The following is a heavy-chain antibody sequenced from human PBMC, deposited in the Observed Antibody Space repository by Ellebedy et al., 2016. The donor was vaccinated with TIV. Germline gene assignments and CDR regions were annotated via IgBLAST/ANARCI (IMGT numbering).Heavy chain of an antibody. CDR1: GFTFSSYG. CDR2: ISYDGSNK. Sequence: GESLKISCAASGFTFSSYGMHWVRQAPGKGLEWVAVISYDGSNKYYADSVKGRFTISRDNSKNTLYLQMNSLRAEDTAVYYCARLSSSRGIFVFDYWGQGTLVTVSS. J-gene: IGHJ4*02. CDR3: ARLSSSRGIFVFDY. V-gene: IGHV3-30*03. D-gene: IGHD6-6*01.